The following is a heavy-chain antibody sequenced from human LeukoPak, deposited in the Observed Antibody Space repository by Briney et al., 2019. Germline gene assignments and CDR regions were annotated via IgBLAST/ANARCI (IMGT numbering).Heavy chain of an antibody. Sequence: GGSLRLSCAVSGFTVISTHMSWVRQAPGKGLEWVSIIYRGGSTYYTASVRGRFTIARDEFKNTVHLQMNSLRAEDTAVYYCARGGAVPSSGYTNYFDYWGQGTLVTASS. V-gene: IGHV3-66*01. J-gene: IGHJ4*02. CDR1: GFTVISTH. CDR3: ARGGAVPSSGYTNYFDY. D-gene: IGHD3-22*01. CDR2: IYRGGST.